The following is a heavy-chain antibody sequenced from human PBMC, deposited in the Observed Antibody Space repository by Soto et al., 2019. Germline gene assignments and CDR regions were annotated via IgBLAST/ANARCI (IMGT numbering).Heavy chain of an antibody. D-gene: IGHD6-6*01. Sequence: SETLSLTCTVSGGSISSGGYYWSWIRQHPGKGLEWIGYIYYSGSTYYNPSLKSRVTISVDTSKNQFSLKLSSVTAAGTAVYYCARGPMYDFGPGIAARPGGIDYWGQGTLVTVSS. V-gene: IGHV4-31*03. CDR1: GGSISSGGYY. CDR3: ARGPMYDFGPGIAARPGGIDY. CDR2: IYYSGST. J-gene: IGHJ4*02.